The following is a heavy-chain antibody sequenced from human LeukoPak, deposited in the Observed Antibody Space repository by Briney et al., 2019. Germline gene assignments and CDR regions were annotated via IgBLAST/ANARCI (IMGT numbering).Heavy chain of an antibody. CDR2: ISSSGSTI. D-gene: IGHD6-13*01. V-gene: IGHV3-11*01. Sequence: GGSLRLSCAASGFTFSDYYMSWIRQAPGKGLEWVSYISSSGSTIYYADSVKGRFTISRDNAKNSLYLQMNSPRAEDTAVYYCARVGSSSWSTNDAFDIWGQGTMVTVSS. CDR1: GFTFSDYY. CDR3: ARVGSSSWSTNDAFDI. J-gene: IGHJ3*02.